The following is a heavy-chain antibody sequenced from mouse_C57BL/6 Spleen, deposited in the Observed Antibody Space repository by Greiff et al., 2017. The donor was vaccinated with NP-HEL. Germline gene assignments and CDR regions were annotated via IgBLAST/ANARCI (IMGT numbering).Heavy chain of an antibody. CDR2: IYPRDGST. V-gene: IGHV1-85*01. CDR1: GYTFTSYD. D-gene: IGHD2-3*01. CDR3: AGYDGSFWFAY. Sequence: QVQLQQSGPELVKPGASVKLSCKASGYTFTSYDINWVKQRPGQGLEWIGWIYPRDGSTKYNEKFKGKATLTVDPSSSTAYMELHSLTSEDSAVYFCAGYDGSFWFAYWGQGTLVTVSA. J-gene: IGHJ3*01.